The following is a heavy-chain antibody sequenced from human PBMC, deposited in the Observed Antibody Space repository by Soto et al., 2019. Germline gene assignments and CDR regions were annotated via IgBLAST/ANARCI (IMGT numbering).Heavy chain of an antibody. J-gene: IGHJ5*02. V-gene: IGHV3-15*01. Sequence: PGGSLRLSCAASGFTFSNAWMSWVRQAPGKGLEWVGRIKSKTDGGTTDYAAPVKGRFTISRDDSKNTLYLQMNSLRAEDTAVYYCAIPAGTAMEGRGWFDPWGQGTLVTVSS. D-gene: IGHD5-18*01. CDR1: GFTFSNAW. CDR2: IKSKTDGGTT. CDR3: AIPAGTAMEGRGWFDP.